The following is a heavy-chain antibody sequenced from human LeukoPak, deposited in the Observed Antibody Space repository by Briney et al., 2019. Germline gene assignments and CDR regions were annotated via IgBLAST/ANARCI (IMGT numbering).Heavy chain of an antibody. CDR2: ISSSSSTI. J-gene: IGHJ3*02. V-gene: IGHV3-48*01. CDR3: ARDMAVVTPDAFDI. Sequence: GGSLRLSCAASGFTFSSYSMNWVRQAPGKGLEWVSYISSSSSTIYYADSVKGRFTISRDNAKNSLYLQMNSLRAEDTAVYYCARDMAVVTPDAFDIWGQGTMVIVSS. CDR1: GFTFSSYS. D-gene: IGHD4-23*01.